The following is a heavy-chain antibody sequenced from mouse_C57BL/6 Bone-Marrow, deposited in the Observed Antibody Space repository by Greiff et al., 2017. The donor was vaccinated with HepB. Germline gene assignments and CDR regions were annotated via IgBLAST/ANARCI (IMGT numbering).Heavy chain of an antibody. CDR3: ARAEDYYGSSTAWFAY. V-gene: IGHV3-6*01. D-gene: IGHD1-1*01. J-gene: IGHJ3*01. CDR2: ISYDGSN. Sequence: VQLKESGPGLVKPSQSLSLTCSVTGYSITSGYYWNWIRQFPGNKLEWMGYISYDGSNNYNPSLKNRISITRDTSKNQFFLKLNSVTTEDTATYYCARAEDYYGSSTAWFAYWGQGTLVTVSA. CDR1: GYSITSGYY.